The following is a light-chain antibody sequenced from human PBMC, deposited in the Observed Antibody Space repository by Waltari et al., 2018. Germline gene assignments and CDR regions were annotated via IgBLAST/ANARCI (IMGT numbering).Light chain of an antibody. CDR1: QSVGWA. Sequence: EIVLTQSPGTLSLSPGERATLSCRASQSVGWALAWYQQKPGRPPRLLIYGASSRATGIPDRFRASGCGTAFSLSISGLEPEDFAVYYCQHYVRLPVTFGRGTKVEIK. CDR2: GAS. CDR3: QHYVRLPVT. J-gene: IGKJ1*01. V-gene: IGKV3-20*01.